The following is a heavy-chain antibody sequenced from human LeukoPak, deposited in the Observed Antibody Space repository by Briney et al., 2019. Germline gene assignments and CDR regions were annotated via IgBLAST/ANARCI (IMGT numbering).Heavy chain of an antibody. CDR1: GFTFSSYG. CDR3: ARVNYYDAKRGRDHAFDI. Sequence: SGGSLRLSCAASGFTFSSYGIHWVRQAPGKGLEWVAFIRYDGSNKYYADSVRGRFTISRDNAKNSLYLQMNSLRAEDTAVYYCARVNYYDAKRGRDHAFDIWGQGTMVTVSS. V-gene: IGHV3-30*02. CDR2: IRYDGSNK. J-gene: IGHJ3*02. D-gene: IGHD3-22*01.